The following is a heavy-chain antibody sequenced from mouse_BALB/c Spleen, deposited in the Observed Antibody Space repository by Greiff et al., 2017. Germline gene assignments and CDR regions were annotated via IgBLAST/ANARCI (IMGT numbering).Heavy chain of an antibody. CDR3: ARETGGSSMDY. CDR1: GYSITSGYS. V-gene: IGHV3-1*02. CDR2: IHYSGST. Sequence: DVKLLESGPDLVKPAQSLSLTCTVTGYSITSGYSWHWIRQFPGNKLEWMGYIHYSGSTNYNPSLKSRISITRDTSKNQFFLQLNSVTTEDTATYYCARETGGSSMDYWGQGTSVTVSS. J-gene: IGHJ4*01. D-gene: IGHD1-1*02.